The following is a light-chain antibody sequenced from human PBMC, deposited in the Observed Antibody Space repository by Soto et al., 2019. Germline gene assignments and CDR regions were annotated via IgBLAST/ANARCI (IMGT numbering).Light chain of an antibody. Sequence: EFVLTQSPGTLSLSPGERATLSCRASQTVRNNYLAWYQQKPGQAPRLLIYDASSRATAIPARLSGGGYGTEFTLTGGRLEPEDFSLYYCHQLSSQPLTFGGGTKVDIK. CDR1: QTVRNNY. J-gene: IGKJ4*01. V-gene: IGKV3-20*01. CDR2: DAS. CDR3: HQLSSQPLT.